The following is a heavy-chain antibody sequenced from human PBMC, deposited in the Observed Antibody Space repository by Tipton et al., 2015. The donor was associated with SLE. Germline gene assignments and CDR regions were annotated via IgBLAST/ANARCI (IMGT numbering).Heavy chain of an antibody. CDR2: VFHSGGT. D-gene: IGHD6-6*01. Sequence: TLSLTCTVSGGSIGSFYWSWIRQPPGKGLEWIGSVFHSGGTNYNPSLKSRVTISVDTSKNQFSLKLSSVTAADTAVYYCARASLIAARYFSPYMDDCGKGTAVIVSS. V-gene: IGHV4-59*12. J-gene: IGHJ6*03. CDR3: ARASLIAARYFSPYMDD. CDR1: GGSIGSFY.